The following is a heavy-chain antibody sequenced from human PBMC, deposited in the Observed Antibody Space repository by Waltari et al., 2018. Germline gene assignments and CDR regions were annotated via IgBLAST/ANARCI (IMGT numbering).Heavy chain of an antibody. CDR3: VRLRASLTGFGPYGLDV. CDR1: QYTFTDYA. CDR2: INTNTGNP. D-gene: IGHD3-9*01. Sequence: QGQLAQSGSELKKPGASVKISCKASQYTFTDYAMNWVRQAPGPGPEWMGWINTNTGNPSYAQGFTGRFVFSLDTSVSTAYLEISGLKAEDTAVYYCVRLRASLTGFGPYGLDVWGQGTTVTVSS. V-gene: IGHV7-4-1*02. J-gene: IGHJ6*02.